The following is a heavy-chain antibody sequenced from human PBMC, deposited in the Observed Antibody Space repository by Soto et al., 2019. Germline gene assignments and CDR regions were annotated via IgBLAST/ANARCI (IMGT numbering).Heavy chain of an antibody. CDR3: ARGGSSGYPFYNYGIDV. CDR2: INSDGSST. D-gene: IGHD5-12*01. CDR1: GFTFSSYW. V-gene: IGHV3-74*01. J-gene: IGHJ6*02. Sequence: TGGSLRLSCAASGFTFSSYWMHWVRQAPGKGLVWVSRINSDGSSTSYADSVKGRFTISRDNAKNTLYLQMNSLRAEDTAVYYCARGGSSGYPFYNYGIDVWGQGTTVTVSS.